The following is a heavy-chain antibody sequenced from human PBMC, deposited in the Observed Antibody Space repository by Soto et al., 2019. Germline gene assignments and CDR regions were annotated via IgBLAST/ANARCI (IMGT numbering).Heavy chain of an antibody. V-gene: IGHV1-3*01. CDR1: GYTFTSYL. Sequence: APVKVSCKASGYTFTSYLMHWLRQAPGQGLEWMGRINAGDGSTNYAQKFQGRVTITRDTSASTAYMELSSLRSEDTAVYYCARGWDCSGGSCYGANWFDPWGQGTLVTVSS. J-gene: IGHJ5*02. CDR2: INAGDGST. CDR3: ARGWDCSGGSCYGANWFDP. D-gene: IGHD2-15*01.